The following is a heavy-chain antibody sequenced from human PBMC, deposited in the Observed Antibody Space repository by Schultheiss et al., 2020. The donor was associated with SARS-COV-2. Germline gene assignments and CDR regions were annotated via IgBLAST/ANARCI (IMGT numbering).Heavy chain of an antibody. V-gene: IGHV4-4*07. CDR3: GAQRVGSSGYHL. CDR1: GGSISSYY. Sequence: SETLSLTCTVSGGSISSYYWSWIRQPPGKGLEWIGRIYTSGSTNYNPSLKSRVTMSVDTSKNQFSLKLSSVTAADTAVYYCGAQRVGSSGYHLWGQGTLVTVSS. D-gene: IGHD3-22*01. J-gene: IGHJ5*02. CDR2: IYTSGST.